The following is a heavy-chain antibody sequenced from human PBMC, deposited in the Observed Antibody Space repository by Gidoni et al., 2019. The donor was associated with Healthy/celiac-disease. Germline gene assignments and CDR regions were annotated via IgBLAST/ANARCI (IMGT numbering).Heavy chain of an antibody. J-gene: IGHJ4*02. Sequence: EVQLVESGGGLVQPGRSLRLSCAASGFTFDDYAMHWVRQAPGKGLEWVSGISWNSGSIGYADSVKGRFTISRDNAKNSLYLQMNSLRAEDTALYYCATGLYWGQGTLVTVSS. D-gene: IGHD3-22*01. V-gene: IGHV3-9*01. CDR1: GFTFDDYA. CDR2: ISWNSGSI. CDR3: ATGLY.